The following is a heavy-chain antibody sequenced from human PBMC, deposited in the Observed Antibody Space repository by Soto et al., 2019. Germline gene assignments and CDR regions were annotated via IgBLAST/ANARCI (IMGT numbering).Heavy chain of an antibody. CDR2: IWYDGSNK. D-gene: IGHD6-13*01. V-gene: IGHV3-33*01. CDR1: GFTFSSYG. CDR3: ARETSCIAAAAYAEYFQH. J-gene: IGHJ1*01. Sequence: GGSLRLSCAASGFTFSSYGMHWVRQAPGKGLEWVAVIWYDGSNKYYADSVKGRFTISRDNSKNTLYLQMNSLRAEDTAVYYCARETSCIAAAAYAEYFQHWGKGTLVPVSS.